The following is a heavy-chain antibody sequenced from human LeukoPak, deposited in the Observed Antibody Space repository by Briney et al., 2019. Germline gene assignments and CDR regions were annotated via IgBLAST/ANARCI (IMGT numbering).Heavy chain of an antibody. Sequence: SVKVSCKASGGTFSSYAISWVRQAPGQGLEWMGGIIPIFGTANYAQKFQGRVTITADESTSTAYMELSSLRSEDTAVYYCAREVRDIVVVPAAKYYYYYGMDVWGKGTTVTVFS. CDR2: IIPIFGTA. CDR3: AREVRDIVVVPAAKYYYYYGMDV. V-gene: IGHV1-69*01. CDR1: GGTFSSYA. J-gene: IGHJ6*04. D-gene: IGHD2-2*01.